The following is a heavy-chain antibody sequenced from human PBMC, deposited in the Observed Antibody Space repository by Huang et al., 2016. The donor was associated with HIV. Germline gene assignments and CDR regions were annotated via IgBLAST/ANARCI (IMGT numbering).Heavy chain of an antibody. CDR3: ARGPDYHDSSGREAFDI. CDR1: GGSFSGYY. D-gene: IGHD3-22*01. Sequence: QVQLQQWGAGLLKPSETLSLTCAVYGGSFSGYYWSWIRQPPGKGLEWIGEINHSGRTNYNPSLKSRVTISVDTSKTQFSLKLNSVTAADTAVYYCARGPDYHDSSGREAFDIWGQGTMVTVSS. J-gene: IGHJ3*02. V-gene: IGHV4-34*01. CDR2: INHSGRT.